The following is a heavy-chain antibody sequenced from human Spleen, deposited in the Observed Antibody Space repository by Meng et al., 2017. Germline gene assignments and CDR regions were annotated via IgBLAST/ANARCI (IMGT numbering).Heavy chain of an antibody. D-gene: IGHD2-15*01. CDR3: ARGYRSKWWYFDY. Sequence: QGRLQRWGQGQVKPSGTLSLTCTVSGVSITNNNWWNWVRQPPGKGLEWIGEVYHDGSTDYNPSLKSRVTISVDRSNNQFSLRLTSVTAADTAIYYCARGYRSKWWYFDYWGHGTLVTVSS. J-gene: IGHJ4*01. V-gene: IGHV4-4*02. CDR2: VYHDGST. CDR1: GVSITNNNW.